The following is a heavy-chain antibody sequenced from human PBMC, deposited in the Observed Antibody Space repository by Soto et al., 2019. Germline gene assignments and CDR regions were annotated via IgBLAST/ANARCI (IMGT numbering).Heavy chain of an antibody. D-gene: IGHD6-6*01. J-gene: IGHJ3*02. CDR3: AREVGEVDYSSSSDAFDI. CDR2: IYYSGII. V-gene: IGHV4-30-4*08. Sequence: PSETLSLTCTVSGGSISSGGYYWSWIRQHPGKGLEWIAYIYYSGIIYYNPSLKSRVTMSRDTSKNQFSLKLDSVTAADTAVYYCAREVGEVDYSSSSDAFDIWGQGTMVT. CDR1: GGSISSGGYY.